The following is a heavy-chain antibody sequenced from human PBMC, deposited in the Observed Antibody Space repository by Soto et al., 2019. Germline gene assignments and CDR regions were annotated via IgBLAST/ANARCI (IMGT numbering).Heavy chain of an antibody. J-gene: IGHJ5*02. CDR1: GYTFTSYD. V-gene: IGHV1-8*01. CDR2: MNPNSGNT. CDR3: ARGTSYYDILTGYYNGWFDP. Sequence: ASVKVSCKASGYTFTSYDINWVRQATGQGLEWMGWMNPNSGNTGYAQKFQGRVTMTRNTSISTAYMELSSLRSEDTAVYYCARGTSYYDILTGYYNGWFDPWGQGTLVTVSS. D-gene: IGHD3-9*01.